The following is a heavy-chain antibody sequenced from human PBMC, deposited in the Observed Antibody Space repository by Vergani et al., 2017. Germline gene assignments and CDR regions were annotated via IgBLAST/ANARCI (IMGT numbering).Heavy chain of an antibody. J-gene: IGHJ4*02. CDR3: CVWGIYRHNNFDY. Sequence: QVQLVQSGAEVKKPGSSVKVSCKASGGTFSSYGISWVRQAPGQGLEWMGGIIPIFGTANYAQKFQGRVTITADKSTSTAYMELSSLRSEDTAVYYCCVWGIYRHNNFDYWGQGTLVTVSS. D-gene: IGHD3-16*02. V-gene: IGHV1-69*06. CDR1: GGTFSSYG. CDR2: IIPIFGTA.